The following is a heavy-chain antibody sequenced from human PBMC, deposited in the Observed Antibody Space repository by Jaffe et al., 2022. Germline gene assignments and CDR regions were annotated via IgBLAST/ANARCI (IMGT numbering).Heavy chain of an antibody. J-gene: IGHJ6*03. CDR2: ISSSSSTI. D-gene: IGHD2-2*01. Sequence: EVQLVESGGGLVQPGGSLRLSCAASGFTFSSYSMNWVRQAPGKGLEWVSYISSSSSTIYYADSVKGRFTISRDNAKNSLYLQMNSLRAEDTAVYYCARDIVPAADPNYYYYYYMDVWGKGTTVTVSS. CDR1: GFTFSSYS. CDR3: ARDIVPAADPNYYYYYYMDV. V-gene: IGHV3-48*01.